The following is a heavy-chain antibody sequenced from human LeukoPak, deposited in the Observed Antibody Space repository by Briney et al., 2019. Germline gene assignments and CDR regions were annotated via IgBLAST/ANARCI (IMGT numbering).Heavy chain of an antibody. Sequence: PGGSLRLSFAASGLSFSSFSLIGFRKAPGKGLEWFSSISSESRSKYYADSVRGRFTISRDNAKNSLYLEMNSLKVEDTAVYFCARDRGSGWYGDLGYWGQGTLVTVSS. J-gene: IGHJ4*02. V-gene: IGHV3-21*06. CDR1: GLSFSSFS. CDR3: ARDRGSGWYGDLGY. CDR2: ISSESRSK. D-gene: IGHD6-19*01.